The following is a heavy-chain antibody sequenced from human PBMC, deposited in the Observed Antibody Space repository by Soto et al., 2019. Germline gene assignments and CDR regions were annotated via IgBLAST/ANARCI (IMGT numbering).Heavy chain of an antibody. D-gene: IGHD6-6*01. Sequence: PSETLSLTCAVSGGSISSGGYSWSWIRQPPGKGLEWIGYIYHSGSTYYNPSLRSRVTISVDRSKNQFSLKLSSVTAADTAVYYCARDVEYSSTDNLFEPWGQGTLVTVSS. CDR2: IYHSGST. CDR1: GGSISSGGYS. CDR3: ARDVEYSSTDNLFEP. V-gene: IGHV4-30-2*01. J-gene: IGHJ5*02.